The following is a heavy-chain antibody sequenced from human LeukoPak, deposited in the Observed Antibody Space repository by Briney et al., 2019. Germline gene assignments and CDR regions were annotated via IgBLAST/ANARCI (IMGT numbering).Heavy chain of an antibody. CDR3: AREWVVPAEGNWFDP. J-gene: IGHJ5*02. CDR1: GYTFTGYY. D-gene: IGHD2-2*01. CDR2: INPNSGGT. V-gene: IGHV1-2*02. Sequence: ASVKVSCKASGYTFTGYYMHWVRQAPGQGLEWMGWINPNSGGTNYAQKFQGRVTMTRDTSISTAYMELSRLGSDDTAVYYCAREWVVPAEGNWFDPWGQGTLVTVSS.